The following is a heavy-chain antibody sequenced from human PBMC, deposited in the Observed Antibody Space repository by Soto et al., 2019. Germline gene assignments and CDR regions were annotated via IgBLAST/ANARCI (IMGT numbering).Heavy chain of an antibody. J-gene: IGHJ4*02. CDR2: ISSSGGDT. CDR1: GFTFSSYA. V-gene: IGHV3-23*01. Sequence: PGGSLRLSCAASGFTFSSYAMSWVRQAPGKGLEWVSAISSSGGDTYYTDSVKGRFTISRDNSKNSLYLQMNSLRAEDTAVYYSASLHSSGWPFDYWAQGTLVTVAS. D-gene: IGHD6-19*01. CDR3: ASLHSSGWPFDY.